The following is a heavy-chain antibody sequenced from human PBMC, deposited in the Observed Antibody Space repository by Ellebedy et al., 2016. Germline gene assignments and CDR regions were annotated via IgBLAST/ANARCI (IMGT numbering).Heavy chain of an antibody. CDR3: AHEGEQWLTHADYFQH. CDR2: ISGSGGST. D-gene: IGHD6-19*01. V-gene: IGHV3-23*01. CDR1: GFTFSSYA. Sequence: GESLKISXAASGFTFSSYAMSWVRQAPGKGLEWVSAISGSGGSTYYADSVKGRFTISRDNSKHTLYLQMNSLRAEDTAVYYCAHEGEQWLTHADYFQHWGQGTLVTVSS. J-gene: IGHJ1*01.